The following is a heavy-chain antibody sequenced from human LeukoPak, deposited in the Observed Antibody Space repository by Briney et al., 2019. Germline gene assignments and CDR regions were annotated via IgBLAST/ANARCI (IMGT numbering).Heavy chain of an antibody. V-gene: IGHV1-69*13. J-gene: IGHJ4*02. D-gene: IGHD3-10*01. Sequence: GASVKVSCKASGGTFSSYAISWVRQAPGQGLEWMGGIIPIFGTANYAQKFQGRVTITADESTSTAYMELSSLRSEDTAVYYCARDIGFGQLLFSYWGQGTLVTVSS. CDR1: GGTFSSYA. CDR2: IIPIFGTA. CDR3: ARDIGFGQLLFSY.